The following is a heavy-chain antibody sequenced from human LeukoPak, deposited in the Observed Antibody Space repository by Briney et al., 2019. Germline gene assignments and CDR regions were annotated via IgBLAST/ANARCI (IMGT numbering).Heavy chain of an antibody. Sequence: GGSLRLSCAASGFTFSSFGMHWVRQAPGKGLEWVAAISNDASKNYYADSVNGRFTISRDNSKNTLYLLVNTLRGEDTAVYYCAKEMGSRSSLFYFDYWGQGTLLTVSS. J-gene: IGHJ4*01. CDR2: ISNDASKN. D-gene: IGHD3-10*01. V-gene: IGHV3-30*18. CDR1: GFTFSSFG. CDR3: AKEMGSRSSLFYFDY.